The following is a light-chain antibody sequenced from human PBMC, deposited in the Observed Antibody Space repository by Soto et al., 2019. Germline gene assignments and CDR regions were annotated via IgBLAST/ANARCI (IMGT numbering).Light chain of an antibody. V-gene: IGKV1-5*01. Sequence: DIQMTQYPSTLSASVGDRVTITFRASQSIGRFLAWYQHQPGKAPKLLIYDASTLESGVPSRFSGTGSGTEFTFSITSLQPEDFGTYYCQQCYMGWTFGQGTKVDIK. CDR1: QSIGRF. CDR2: DAS. CDR3: QQCYMGWT. J-gene: IGKJ1*01.